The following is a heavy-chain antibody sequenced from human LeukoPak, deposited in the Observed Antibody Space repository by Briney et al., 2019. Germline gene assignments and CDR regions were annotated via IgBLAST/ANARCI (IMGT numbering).Heavy chain of an antibody. V-gene: IGHV1-18*04. D-gene: IGHD2-2*01. CDR2: ISAYNGNT. CDR1: GYTFTSYG. J-gene: IGHJ4*02. CDR3: ARALGYCSSTGCLYDY. Sequence: ASVKVSCKASGYTFTSYGISWVRQAPGQGLEWMGWISAYNGNTNYAQKLQGRVTITTDTSTSTAYMELRSLRSDDTAVYYCARALGYCSSTGCLYDYWGQGTLVTVSS.